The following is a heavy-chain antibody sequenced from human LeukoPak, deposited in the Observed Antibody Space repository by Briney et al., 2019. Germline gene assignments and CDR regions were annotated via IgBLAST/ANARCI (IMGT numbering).Heavy chain of an antibody. Sequence: GGSLRLSCAASGFTFSSYAMSWVRQAPGKGLEWVSAISGSGGSTYYADSVKGRFTISRDNSKNTLYLQMNSLRAEDTAVYYCAKDRGRLLWFGESKRGYYGMDVWGQGTTVTVSS. V-gene: IGHV3-23*01. D-gene: IGHD3-10*01. CDR3: AKDRGRLLWFGESKRGYYGMDV. J-gene: IGHJ6*02. CDR2: ISGSGGST. CDR1: GFTFSSYA.